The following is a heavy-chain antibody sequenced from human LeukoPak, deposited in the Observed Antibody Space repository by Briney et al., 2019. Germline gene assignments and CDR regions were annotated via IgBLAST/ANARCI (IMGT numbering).Heavy chain of an antibody. V-gene: IGHV3-23*01. D-gene: IGHD5-18*01. CDR2: ISGSGGST. J-gene: IGHJ4*02. CDR3: AKDLTRYSYNY. CDR1: GFTFSSYA. Sequence: GGSLRLSCAASGFTFSSYAMSWVRQAPGKGLEWVSAISGSGGSTYYADSVKGWFTISRDNSKNTLYLQMNSLRAEDTAVYYCAKDLTRYSYNYWGQGTLVTVSS.